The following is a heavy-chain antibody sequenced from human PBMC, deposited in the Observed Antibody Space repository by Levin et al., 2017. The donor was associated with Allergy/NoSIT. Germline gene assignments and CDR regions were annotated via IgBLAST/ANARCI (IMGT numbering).Heavy chain of an antibody. CDR3: AKAKFDYGGIKGPLDY. CDR2: ISGSGSRI. Sequence: PGGSLRLSCAASEFSFSSYAMSWVRQAPGKGLEWVSSISGSGSRIYYADSVKGRFSISRDNSKNTLFLQLNSLTAADTAIYYCAKAKFDYGGIKGPLDYWGQGTRVAVSS. D-gene: IGHD4-23*01. CDR1: EFSFSSYA. J-gene: IGHJ4*02. V-gene: IGHV3-23*01.